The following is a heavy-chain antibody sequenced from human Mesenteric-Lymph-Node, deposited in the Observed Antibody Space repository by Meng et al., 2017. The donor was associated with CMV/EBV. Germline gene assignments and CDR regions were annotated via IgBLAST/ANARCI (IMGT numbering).Heavy chain of an antibody. CDR2: IYDNGET. CDR1: GVSIIYHY. D-gene: IGHD2-2*01. Sequence: SETLSLTCKVSGVSIIYHYWSWIRQPPGKGLEWIGHIYDNGETNYNPSLKSRVTMSVDTSKNHFSLNLSSVTAADTAVYYCARVRTRYCSSTSCYQMHYYYYGMDVWGQGTTVTVSS. J-gene: IGHJ6*02. V-gene: IGHV4-59*11. CDR3: ARVRTRYCSSTSCYQMHYYYYGMDV.